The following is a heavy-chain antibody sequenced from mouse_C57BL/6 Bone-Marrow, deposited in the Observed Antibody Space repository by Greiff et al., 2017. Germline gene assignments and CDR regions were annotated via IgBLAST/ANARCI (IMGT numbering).Heavy chain of an antibody. J-gene: IGHJ4*01. V-gene: IGHV14-4*01. CDR1: GFNIKDDY. D-gene: IGHD1-1*01. CDR3: TPSSHAMDY. Sequence: VQLQQSGAELVRPGASVKLSCTASGFNIKDDYMHWVKQRPEQGLEWIGWIDPENGDTEYASKFQGKATITADTSSNTAYLQLSSLTSEDTAVYYCTPSSHAMDYWGQGTSDTVS. CDR2: IDPENGDT.